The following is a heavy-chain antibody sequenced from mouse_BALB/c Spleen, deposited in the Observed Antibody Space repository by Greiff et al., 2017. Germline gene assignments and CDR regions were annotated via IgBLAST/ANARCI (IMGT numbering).Heavy chain of an antibody. V-gene: IGHV1S137*01. CDR2: ISTYYGDA. CDR1: GYTFTDYA. D-gene: IGHD2-4*01. Sequence: QVHVKQSGAELVRPGVSVKISCKGSGYTFTDYAMHWVKQSHAKSLEWIGVISTYYGDASYNQKFKGKATMTVDKSSSTAYMELARLTSEDSAIYYCARSGDYDGAYYAMDYWGQGTSVTVSS. CDR3: ARSGDYDGAYYAMDY. J-gene: IGHJ4*01.